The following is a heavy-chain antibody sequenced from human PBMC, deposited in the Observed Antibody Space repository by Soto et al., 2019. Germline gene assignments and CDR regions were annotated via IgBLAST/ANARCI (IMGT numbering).Heavy chain of an antibody. CDR2: IKQDGSEK. J-gene: IGHJ3*02. D-gene: IGHD3-10*01. CDR3: ARELTIAWAFDI. Sequence: GSLRLSCAASGFTFSSYWMSWVRQAPGKGLEWVANIKQDGSEKYYVVSVKGRFTISRDNAKNSLYLQMNSLRAEDTAVYYCARELTIAWAFDIWGQGTMVTVSS. V-gene: IGHV3-7*01. CDR1: GFTFSSYW.